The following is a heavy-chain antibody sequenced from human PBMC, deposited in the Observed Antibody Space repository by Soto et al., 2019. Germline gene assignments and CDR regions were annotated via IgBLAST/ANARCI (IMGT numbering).Heavy chain of an antibody. CDR3: AKHSDINGYNCDY. D-gene: IGHD3-22*01. V-gene: IGHV3-23*01. J-gene: IGHJ4*02. CDR2: ISGGGHYT. Sequence: GGSLRLSCAASGFTFSTYAMRWVRHAPGKGLEWVSLISGGGHYTYYADSVKGRFTISRDNSKNTLFLQMNSLRAEDTAVYYCAKHSDINGYNCDYWGQGALVTVSS. CDR1: GFTFSTYA.